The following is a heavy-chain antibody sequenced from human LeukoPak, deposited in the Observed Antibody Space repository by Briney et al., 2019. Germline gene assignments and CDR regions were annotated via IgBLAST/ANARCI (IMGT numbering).Heavy chain of an antibody. CDR3: VRHGQTSQANWGGHDAFAI. J-gene: IGHJ3*02. Sequence: KPSETLSLTCTVSGGSISRYYWSWIRLPPGKGLEWIGYIYYSGTTNYNPSLKSRVTISVDTSKNQFSLKLSSVTAADTAVYYCVRHGQTSQANWGGHDAFAIWGQGTLVTVSS. V-gene: IGHV4-59*08. D-gene: IGHD7-27*01. CDR2: IYYSGTT. CDR1: GGSISRYY.